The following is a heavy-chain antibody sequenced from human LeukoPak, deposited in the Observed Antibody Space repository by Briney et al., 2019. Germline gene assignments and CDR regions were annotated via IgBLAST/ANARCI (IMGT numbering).Heavy chain of an antibody. CDR3: ARHLGPMEAFDP. CDR1: GYSFTRYW. V-gene: IGHV5-10-1*01. Sequence: GESLRISCKGSGYSFTRYWITWVRQMPGKGLEWMGSIDPSDSYTNYSPSFQGHVTISADKSISTAYLQWSSLKASDTAMYYCARHLGPMEAFDPWGQGTLVTVSS. CDR2: IDPSDSYT. J-gene: IGHJ5*02. D-gene: IGHD3-10*01.